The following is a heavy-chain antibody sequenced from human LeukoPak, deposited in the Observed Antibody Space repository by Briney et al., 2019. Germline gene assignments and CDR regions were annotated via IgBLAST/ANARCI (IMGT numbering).Heavy chain of an antibody. J-gene: IGHJ5*02. CDR3: AKLNSYGSGGYGTGFDP. CDR1: GFTFSSYG. CDR2: IWYDGSNK. Sequence: GGSLRLSCAASGFTFSSYGMHWVRQAPGKGLEWVAVIWYDGSNKYYADSVKGRFTISRDNSKNTLYLQMNSLRAEDTAVYYCAKLNSYGSGGYGTGFDPWGQGTLVTVSS. V-gene: IGHV3-30*02. D-gene: IGHD5-18*01.